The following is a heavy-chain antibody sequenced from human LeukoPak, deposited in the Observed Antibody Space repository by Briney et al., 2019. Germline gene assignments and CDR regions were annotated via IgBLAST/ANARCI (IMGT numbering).Heavy chain of an antibody. Sequence: SETLSLTCAVYGGSFSGYYWSWIRQPPGKGLEWIGEINHSGSTNYNPFLKSRVTIPVDTSKNQFSLKLSSVTAADTAVYYCARIGLEDYLDYWGQGTLVTVSS. CDR1: GGSFSGYY. D-gene: IGHD3-3*01. J-gene: IGHJ4*02. V-gene: IGHV4-34*01. CDR3: ARIGLEDYLDY. CDR2: INHSGST.